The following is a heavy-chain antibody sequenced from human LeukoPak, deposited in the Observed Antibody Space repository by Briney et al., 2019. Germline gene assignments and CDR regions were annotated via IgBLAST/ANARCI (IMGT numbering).Heavy chain of an antibody. J-gene: IGHJ5*02. CDR3: ARQATTFYYDSTDYP. CDR1: GFTFSSYI. V-gene: IGHV3-21*01. Sequence: GGSLRLSCAASGFTFSSYIMNWVRQAPGKGLGWVSSISSGGTFTYYADSVKGRFTISRDNAKNSLFLQMNSLRADDTAVYYCARQATTFYYDSTDYPWGQGTLVTVSS. CDR2: ISSGGTFT. D-gene: IGHD3-22*01.